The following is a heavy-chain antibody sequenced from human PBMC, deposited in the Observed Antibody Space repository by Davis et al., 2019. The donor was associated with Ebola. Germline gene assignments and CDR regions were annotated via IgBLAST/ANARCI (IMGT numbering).Heavy chain of an antibody. J-gene: IGHJ6*04. V-gene: IGHV4-34*01. CDR3: ARERSSSVFYYGMDV. CDR2: INHSGST. D-gene: IGHD6-6*01. CDR1: GGSFSGYY. Sequence: PSETLSLTCAVYGGSFSGYYWSWIRQPPGKGLEWIGEINHSGSTNYNPSLKSRVTISVDTSKNQFSLKLSSVTAADTAVYYCARERSSSVFYYGMDVWGKGTTVTVSS.